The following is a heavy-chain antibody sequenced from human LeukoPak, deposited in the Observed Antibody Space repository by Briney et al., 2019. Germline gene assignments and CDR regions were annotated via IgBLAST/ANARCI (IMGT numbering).Heavy chain of an antibody. V-gene: IGHV1-8*01. J-gene: IGHJ4*02. CDR1: GYTFTSYD. Sequence: ASVKVSCKASGYTFTSYDINRVRQATGQGLEWMGWMNPNSGNTGYAQKFQGRVTMTRNTSISTAYMELSSLRSEDTAVYYCARGVKYQPLLSVYWGQGTLVTVSS. CDR3: ARGVKYQPLLSVY. CDR2: MNPNSGNT. D-gene: IGHD2-2*01.